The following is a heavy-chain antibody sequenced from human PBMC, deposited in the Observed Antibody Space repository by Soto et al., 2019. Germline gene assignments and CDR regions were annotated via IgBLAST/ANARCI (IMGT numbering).Heavy chain of an antibody. J-gene: IGHJ3*02. D-gene: IGHD2-15*01. Sequence: GGSLRLSCAASGFTFSSYGMHWVRQAPGKGLEWVAVIWYDGSNKYYADSVKGRFTISRDNSKNTLYLQMNSLRAEDTAVYYCARARPAYCSGGSCMLPMGVVDIWGQGTMVTVSS. CDR2: IWYDGSNK. CDR1: GFTFSSYG. V-gene: IGHV3-33*01. CDR3: ARARPAYCSGGSCMLPMGVVDI.